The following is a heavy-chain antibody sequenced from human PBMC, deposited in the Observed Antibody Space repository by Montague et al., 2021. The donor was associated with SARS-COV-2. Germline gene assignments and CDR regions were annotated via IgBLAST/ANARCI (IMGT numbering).Heavy chain of an antibody. Sequence: SETLSLTCTVSGGSVSSGTYYWTWIRQPPGKGLEWIGYIYYSGSTNYNPSLKSRVTISVDTSKDQCSLILSSVTTADPAVYYCALVGPPFEIWGQGTMVTVSS. CDR3: ALVGPPFEI. J-gene: IGHJ3*02. CDR2: IYYSGST. V-gene: IGHV4-61*01. CDR1: GGSVSSGTYY. D-gene: IGHD2-15*01.